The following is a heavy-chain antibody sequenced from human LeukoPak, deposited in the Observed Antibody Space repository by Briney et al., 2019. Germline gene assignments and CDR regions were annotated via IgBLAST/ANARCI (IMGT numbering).Heavy chain of an antibody. CDR1: GFTFSSYG. CDR2: IWYDGSNK. CDR3: ARGYYYDSSGSFSFDY. Sequence: GGSPRLSCAASGFTFSSYGMHWVRQAPGKGLEWVAVIWYDGSNKYYADSVKGRFTISRDNSKNTLYLQMNSLRAEDTAVYYCARGYYYDSSGSFSFDYWGQGTLVTVSS. D-gene: IGHD3-22*01. J-gene: IGHJ4*02. V-gene: IGHV3-33*01.